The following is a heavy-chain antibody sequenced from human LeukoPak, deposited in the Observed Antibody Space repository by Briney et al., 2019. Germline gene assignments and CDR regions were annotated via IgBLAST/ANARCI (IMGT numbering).Heavy chain of an antibody. Sequence: GGSLRLSCAASGFTFSSYTMNWVRQAPGKGLEWVSSISRRSTYIYYADSVKGRFTISRDNSQNTLFLQMNSLRAEDTAVYYCAKDAYSSDTFYFDYWGQGTLVTVSS. J-gene: IGHJ4*02. D-gene: IGHD6-19*01. CDR1: GFTFSSYT. V-gene: IGHV3-21*04. CDR2: ISRRSTYI. CDR3: AKDAYSSDTFYFDY.